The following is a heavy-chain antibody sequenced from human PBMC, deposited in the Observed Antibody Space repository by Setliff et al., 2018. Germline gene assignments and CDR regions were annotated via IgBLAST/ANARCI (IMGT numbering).Heavy chain of an antibody. Sequence: PGGSLRLSCAASGFTFSSYSINWVRQAPGKGLEWVSYISSSSSTIYDADSVKGRFTISRDNAKNSLYLQMNSLRAEDTAVYYCARDQVGATYYPYYYYYYMDVWGKGTTVTVSS. D-gene: IGHD1-26*01. J-gene: IGHJ6*03. CDR3: ARDQVGATYYPYYYYYYMDV. CDR1: GFTFSSYS. V-gene: IGHV3-48*01. CDR2: ISSSSSTI.